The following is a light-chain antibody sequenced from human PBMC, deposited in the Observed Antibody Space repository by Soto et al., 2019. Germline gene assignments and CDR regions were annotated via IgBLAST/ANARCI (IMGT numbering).Light chain of an antibody. Sequence: VLTQSPGTLSLSPGERATLSCRASQSINNNYFAWYQQKPGQAPRLVIYGASNRATGIPDRFSASGSGTDFTLTISRLEPEDFAVSYCQQYISSPLTFGQGTKVEIK. CDR3: QQYISSPLT. V-gene: IGKV3-20*01. CDR2: GAS. CDR1: QSINNNY. J-gene: IGKJ1*01.